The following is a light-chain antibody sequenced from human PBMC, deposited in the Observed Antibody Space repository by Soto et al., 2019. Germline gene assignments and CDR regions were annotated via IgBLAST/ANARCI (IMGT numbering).Light chain of an antibody. CDR3: SSYAGSNNFPVV. Sequence: QSALTQPPSASGSPGQSVTIPCTGTSSDVGGYNYVSWYQQHPGKAPKLMIYEVSRRPSGVPDRFSGSKSGNTASLTVSGLQAEDEADYYCSSYAGSNNFPVVFGGGTKVTVL. CDR2: EVS. J-gene: IGLJ2*01. CDR1: SSDVGGYNY. V-gene: IGLV2-8*01.